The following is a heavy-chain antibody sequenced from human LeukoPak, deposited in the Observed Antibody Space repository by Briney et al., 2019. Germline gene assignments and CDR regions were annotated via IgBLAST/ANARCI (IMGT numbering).Heavy chain of an antibody. CDR1: GFTFDDYA. Sequence: GGSLRLSXAASGFTFDDYAMHWVRQAPGKGLEWVSLISGDGGSTYYADSVKGRFTISRDNSKNSLYLQMNSLRTEDTALYYCATLAYYYDTFDYWGQGTLVTVSS. V-gene: IGHV3-43*02. CDR2: ISGDGGST. D-gene: IGHD3-22*01. J-gene: IGHJ4*02. CDR3: ATLAYYYDTFDY.